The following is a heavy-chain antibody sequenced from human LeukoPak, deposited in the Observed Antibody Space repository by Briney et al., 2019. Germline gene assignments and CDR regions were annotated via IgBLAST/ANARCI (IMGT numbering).Heavy chain of an antibody. Sequence: GASVKVSCKASGYTFTSYDINWVRQATGQGLEWMGWMNPNSGNTGYAQKFQGRVTMTRDTSISTAYMELSRLRSDDTAVYYCAREEVPSGSYYYYYMDVWGKGTTVTVSS. J-gene: IGHJ6*03. CDR2: MNPNSGNT. V-gene: IGHV1-8*01. D-gene: IGHD1-26*01. CDR1: GYTFTSYD. CDR3: AREEVPSGSYYYYYMDV.